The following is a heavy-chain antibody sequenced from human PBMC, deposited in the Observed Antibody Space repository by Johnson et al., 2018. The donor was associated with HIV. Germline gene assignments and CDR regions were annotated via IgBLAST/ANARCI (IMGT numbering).Heavy chain of an antibody. CDR3: AKDLDYGGNGDPGAFDI. CDR1: GFTFDDYA. D-gene: IGHD4-23*01. V-gene: IGHV3-9*01. Sequence: VQLVESGGGLVQPGRSLRLSCAASGFTFDDYAMHWVRQAPGKGLEWVSGISWNSGSIGYADSVKGRSTISRDNAKNSLYLQMNSLRAEDTAFYYCAKDLDYGGNGDPGAFDIWGQGTMVTVSS. CDR2: ISWNSGSI. J-gene: IGHJ3*02.